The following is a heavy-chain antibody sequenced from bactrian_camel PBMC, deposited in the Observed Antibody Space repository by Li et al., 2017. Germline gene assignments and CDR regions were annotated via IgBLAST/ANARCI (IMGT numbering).Heavy chain of an antibody. CDR1: GSPVVRHC. J-gene: IGHJ4*01. Sequence: QLVESGGGSVQPGGSLRLSCVASGSPVVRHCMGWFRQAPGKEREGVAALNIDGKTTYADSVKGRFTISQDSAKNSVDLQMNSLKPDDTAVYYCAATGQMLSVAGCRTQGTQVTVS. CDR2: LNIDGKT. D-gene: IGHD1*01. V-gene: IGHV3S53*01.